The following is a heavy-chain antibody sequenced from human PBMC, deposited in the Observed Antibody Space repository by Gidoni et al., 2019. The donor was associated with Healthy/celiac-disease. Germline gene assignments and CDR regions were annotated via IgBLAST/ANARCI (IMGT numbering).Heavy chain of an antibody. CDR1: GFTFSSYA. CDR3: AREYSGSYPYYYGMDV. D-gene: IGHD1-26*01. J-gene: IGHJ6*02. CDR2: ISYDGSNK. V-gene: IGHV3-30*04. Sequence: QVQLVASGGGVVQPGRSLRLSCAASGFTFSSYAMHLVRQAPGKGLEWVAVISYDGSNKYYADSVKGRFTISRDNSKNTLYLQMNSLRAEDTAVYYCAREYSGSYPYYYGMDVWGQGTTVTVSS.